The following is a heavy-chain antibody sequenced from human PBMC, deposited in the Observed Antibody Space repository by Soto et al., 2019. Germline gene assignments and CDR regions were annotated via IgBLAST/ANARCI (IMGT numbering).Heavy chain of an antibody. J-gene: IGHJ6*02. Sequence: SETLSLTCTVSGGSISSYYWSWIRQPAGKGLEWIGRIYTSGSTNYNPSLKRRVTMSVDTSKNQFSLKLSSVTAADTDVYYCARDRRHGGYYGMDVWGQGTTVTVSS. D-gene: IGHD2-15*01. V-gene: IGHV4-4*07. CDR3: ARDRRHGGYYGMDV. CDR1: GGSISSYY. CDR2: IYTSGST.